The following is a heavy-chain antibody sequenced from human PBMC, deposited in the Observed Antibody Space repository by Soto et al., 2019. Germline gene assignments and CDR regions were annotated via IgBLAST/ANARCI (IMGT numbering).Heavy chain of an antibody. D-gene: IGHD3-16*01. V-gene: IGHV1-18*01. J-gene: IGHJ6*02. CDR2: ISPYTGNT. Sequence: ASAKVSCKASGYIFVNYGIAWVRQAPGQGLEWMGWISPYTGNTHSASKVQGRLTMTTDTSTSTAYMDLGSLTSDDTAVYYCVMVDNYVTPTPQDVWGQGTTVTV. CDR1: GYIFVNYG. CDR3: VMVDNYVTPTPQDV.